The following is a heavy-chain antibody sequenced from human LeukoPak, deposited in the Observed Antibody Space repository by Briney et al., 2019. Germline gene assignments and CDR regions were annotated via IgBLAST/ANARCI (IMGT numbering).Heavy chain of an antibody. V-gene: IGHV4-39*07. D-gene: IGHD5-18*01. CDR2: IYYSGST. CDR3: ARAYTAMVTGDYFDY. J-gene: IGHJ4*02. Sequence: SETLSLTCTVSGGSISSSSYYWGWIRQPPGKGLEWIGSIYYSGSTYYNPSLKSRVTISVDTSKNQFSLKLSSVTAADTAVYYCARAYTAMVTGDYFDYWGQGTLVTVSS. CDR1: GGSISSSSYY.